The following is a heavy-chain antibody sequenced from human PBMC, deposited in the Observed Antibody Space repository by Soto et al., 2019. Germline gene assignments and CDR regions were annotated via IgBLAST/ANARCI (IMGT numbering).Heavy chain of an antibody. J-gene: IGHJ6*02. CDR2: ISAYNGNT. Sequence: ASVKVSCKASGYTFTSYGISWVRQAPGQGLEWMGWISAYNGNTNYAQKLQGRVTMTTDTSTSTAYMELRSLRSDDTAVYYCAAADTAMDYYYYGMDVWGQGTTVTVSS. CDR1: GYTFTSYG. V-gene: IGHV1-18*01. CDR3: AAADTAMDYYYYGMDV. D-gene: IGHD5-18*01.